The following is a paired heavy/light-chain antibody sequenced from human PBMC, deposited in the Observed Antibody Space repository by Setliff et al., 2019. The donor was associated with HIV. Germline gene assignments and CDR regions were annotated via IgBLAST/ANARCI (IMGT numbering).Light chain of an antibody. CDR2: RNN. CDR3: AAWDDSLSGVL. Sequence: QSVLTQPPSASGTPGQRVTISCSGSSSNIGSNYVYWYQHLPGTAPKLLIYRNNQRPSGVPDRFSGSKSGTSASLAISGLRSEDEADYYCAAWDDSLSGVLFGGGTKLTVL. V-gene: IGLV1-47*01. J-gene: IGLJ2*01. CDR1: SSNIGSNY.
Heavy chain of an antibody. Sequence: QVQLQESGPGLVKPSETLSLTCTVSGYSVSSGYYWGWIRQPPGKGLEWIGSIYHSGSSYFNPSLKSRVTISVDTSKNQFSLKLSSVTAADTAMYYCANGRIDYGDYVRQQAFDYWGQGTLVTVSS. CDR1: GYSVSSGYY. V-gene: IGHV4-38-2*02. J-gene: IGHJ4*02. CDR2: IYHSGSS. CDR3: ANGRIDYGDYVRQQAFDY. D-gene: IGHD4-17*01.